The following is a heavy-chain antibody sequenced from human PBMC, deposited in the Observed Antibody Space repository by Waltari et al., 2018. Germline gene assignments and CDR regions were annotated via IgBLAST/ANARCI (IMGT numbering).Heavy chain of an antibody. Sequence: QLQLQESGPGLVKPSETLSLTCTVSGGSISSSSYYWGWIRQPPGKGLEWIGSIYYSGCTYSNPSLKSRVTISVDTSKSQFSLKLSSVTAADTAVYYCARRDPYCDYWGQGTLVTVSS. CDR3: ARRDPYCDY. V-gene: IGHV4-39*07. CDR1: GGSISSSSYY. CDR2: IYYSGCT. J-gene: IGHJ4*02.